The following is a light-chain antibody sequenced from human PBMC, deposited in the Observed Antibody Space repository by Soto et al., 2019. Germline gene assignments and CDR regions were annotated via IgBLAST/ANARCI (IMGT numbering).Light chain of an antibody. CDR3: QKYNTYPWT. CDR1: ETVYTH. CDR2: GGS. Sequence: DIQMTQSPSSLSASVGDRVIITCRASETVYTHLNWYQQKAGKAPKLLINGGSILQSGVPSRFSGSGYGTDFTLTVSSLQPEDVATYYCQKYNTYPWTFGHGTKVDIK. V-gene: IGKV1-39*01. J-gene: IGKJ1*01.